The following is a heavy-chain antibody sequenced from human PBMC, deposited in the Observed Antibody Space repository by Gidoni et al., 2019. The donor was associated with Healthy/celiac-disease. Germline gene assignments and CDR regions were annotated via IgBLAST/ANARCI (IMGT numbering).Heavy chain of an antibody. J-gene: IGHJ6*02. D-gene: IGHD4-4*01. CDR1: GFTFSSYA. CDR2: ISGSGGST. V-gene: IGHV3-23*01. Sequence: EVQLLESGGGLVQPGGSLRLSCAASGFTFSSYAMSWVRQAPGKGLGWVSAISGSGGSTYYADSVKGRFTISRDNSKNTLYLQMNSLRAEDTAVYYCAKEWGLQTLSRHHYYYGMDVWGQGTTVTVSS. CDR3: AKEWGLQTLSRHHYYYGMDV.